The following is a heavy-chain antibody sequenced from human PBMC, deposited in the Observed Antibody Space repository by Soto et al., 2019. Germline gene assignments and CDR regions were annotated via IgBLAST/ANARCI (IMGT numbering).Heavy chain of an antibody. J-gene: IGHJ4*01. V-gene: IGHV6-1*01. D-gene: IGHD1-26*01. CDR1: GDSVSSNSAA. CDR3: ARDEKQENIGTYIDY. CDR2: TYYRSKWYR. Sequence: PSQTLSLTCAISGDSVSSNSAAWNWIRQSPSRGLEWLGRTYYRSKWYRDYAVSVKSRITINPDTSKNQFSLQLNSVTPEDTAMYYCARDEKQENIGTYIDYWGHGTQVTVSS.